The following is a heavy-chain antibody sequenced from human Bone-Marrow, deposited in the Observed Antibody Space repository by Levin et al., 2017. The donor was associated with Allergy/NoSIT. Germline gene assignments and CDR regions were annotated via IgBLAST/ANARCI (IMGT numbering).Heavy chain of an antibody. J-gene: IGHJ4*02. CDR2: INPDSGET. CDR1: GYIFTDQY. Sequence: GASVKVSCKASGYIFTDQYLHWVRQAPGQGLEWMGWINPDSGETDYAQNFQGRVTLTRDSSISTVYMELRRLRSDDTAVYYCAREAGMAVASFDFWGQGTQVFVSP. CDR3: AREAGMAVASFDF. D-gene: IGHD6-19*01. V-gene: IGHV1-2*02.